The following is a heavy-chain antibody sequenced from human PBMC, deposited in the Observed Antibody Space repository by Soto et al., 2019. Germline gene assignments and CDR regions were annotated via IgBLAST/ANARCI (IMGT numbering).Heavy chain of an antibody. CDR3: AKGNPYYDFWSGYPPPIEEVFKH. J-gene: IGHJ1*01. V-gene: IGHV3-23*01. D-gene: IGHD3-3*01. CDR2: ISGSGGST. Sequence: GGSLRLSCAASGFTFSSYAMSWVRQAPGKGLEWVSAISGSGGSTYYADSVKGRFTISRDNSKNTLYLQMNSLRAEDTAVYYCAKGNPYYDFWSGYPPPIEEVFKHWLQGTLVTVSS. CDR1: GFTFSSYA.